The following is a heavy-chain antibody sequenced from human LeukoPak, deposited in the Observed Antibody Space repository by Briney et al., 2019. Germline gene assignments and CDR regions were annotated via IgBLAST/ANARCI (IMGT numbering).Heavy chain of an antibody. CDR2: IYYSGST. V-gene: IGHV4-59*08. CDR1: GGSISSYY. Sequence: SETLSLTCTVSGGSISSYYWSWIRQPPGKGLEWVGYIYYSGSTNYNPSLKSRVTISVDTSKNQFSLKLSSVTAADTAVYYCASQGYDSSGYHPFDYWGQGTLVTVSS. CDR3: ASQGYDSSGYHPFDY. D-gene: IGHD3-22*01. J-gene: IGHJ4*02.